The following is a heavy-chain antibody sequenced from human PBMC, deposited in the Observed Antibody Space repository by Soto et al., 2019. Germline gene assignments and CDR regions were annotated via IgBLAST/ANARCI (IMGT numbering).Heavy chain of an antibody. J-gene: IGHJ3*02. V-gene: IGHV3-7*01. CDR3: ARYSSSWYDAFDI. CDR1: GFTFSSYW. Sequence: GGSLRLSCAASGFTFSSYWMSWVRQAPGKGLEWVANIKQDGSEKYYVDSVKGRFTISRDNAKNSLYLQMNSLRAEDTAVYYCARYSSSWYDAFDIWGQGTMVTVS. D-gene: IGHD6-13*01. CDR2: IKQDGSEK.